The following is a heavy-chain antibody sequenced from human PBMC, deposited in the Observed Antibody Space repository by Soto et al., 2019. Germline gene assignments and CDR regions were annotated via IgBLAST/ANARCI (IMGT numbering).Heavy chain of an antibody. Sequence: QVQLVESGGGVVQPGRSLRLSCAASGFTFSNYGMHWVRKATGKGLEWVAVISYDGSQKYYADFVKGRFTISRDNSKNSLYLQMNSLRTQDTAVYFCARDRDAVAVLIDYWGQESLITVSS. CDR1: GFTFSNYG. CDR2: ISYDGSQK. J-gene: IGHJ4*02. D-gene: IGHD6-19*01. CDR3: ARDRDAVAVLIDY. V-gene: IGHV3-30-3*01.